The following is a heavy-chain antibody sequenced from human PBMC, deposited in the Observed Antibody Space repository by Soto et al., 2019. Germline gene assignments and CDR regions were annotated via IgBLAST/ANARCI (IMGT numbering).Heavy chain of an antibody. Sequence: QLQLQESGPGLVKPSETLSLTCTVSGGSISSSSYYWGWIRQPPGKGLEWIGSIYYSGSTYYNPSLKSRVTISVDTSKDQFSLKLSSVTAADPAVYYCARQWQQLPRGFDPWGQGTLVTVSS. CDR1: GGSISSSSYY. J-gene: IGHJ5*02. CDR2: IYYSGST. V-gene: IGHV4-39*01. CDR3: ARQWQQLPRGFDP. D-gene: IGHD6-13*01.